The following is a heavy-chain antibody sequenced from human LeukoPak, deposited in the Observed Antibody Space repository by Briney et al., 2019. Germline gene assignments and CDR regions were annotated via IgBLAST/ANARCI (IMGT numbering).Heavy chain of an antibody. CDR1: GFTFSNFA. Sequence: GGSLRLSCAASGFTFSNFAMAWVRQVPEKGLEWVSFIRGGGAGAHYADSVRGRFTVDTDNSKNTLNLEMNSLRADDTAVYYCAKASYSYGNDAFDIWGQGTKVTVSS. D-gene: IGHD3-16*02. J-gene: IGHJ3*02. CDR3: AKASYSYGNDAFDI. CDR2: IRGGGAGA. V-gene: IGHV3-23*01.